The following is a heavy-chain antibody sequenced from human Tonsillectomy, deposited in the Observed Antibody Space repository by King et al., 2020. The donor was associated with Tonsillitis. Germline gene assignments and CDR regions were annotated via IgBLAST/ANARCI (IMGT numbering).Heavy chain of an antibody. V-gene: IGHV3-9*01. J-gene: IGHJ3*02. CDR3: AKDRGQDDTSWYAFDI. Sequence: VQLVESGGGLVQPGRSLRLSCAASGFTFYEYALHWFRQAPGKGLEGGSGIRWNSGCVDYGVSVKGRFTISRYNAKNFLYLQMNSLRVEDTSLYFCAKDRGQDDTSWYAFDIWGQGTVVTVSS. CDR1: GFTFYEYA. D-gene: IGHD6-13*01. CDR2: IRWNSGCV.